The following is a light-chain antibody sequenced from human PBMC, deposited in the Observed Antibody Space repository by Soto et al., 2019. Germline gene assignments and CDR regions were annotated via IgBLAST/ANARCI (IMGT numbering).Light chain of an antibody. V-gene: IGKV3-11*01. Sequence: EMVMTQPPATLSVSPGERATLSCRASQSVSSYLAWYQQKPGQAPRLLIYDASNRATGIPARFSGSGSGTDFTLTISSLEPEDFAVYYCQQRSNWPPTFGQGTKVDIK. CDR2: DAS. J-gene: IGKJ1*01. CDR1: QSVSSY. CDR3: QQRSNWPPT.